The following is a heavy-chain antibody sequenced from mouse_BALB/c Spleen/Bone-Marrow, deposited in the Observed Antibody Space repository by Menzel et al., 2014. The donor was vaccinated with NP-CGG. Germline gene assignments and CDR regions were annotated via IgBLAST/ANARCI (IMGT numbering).Heavy chain of an antibody. Sequence: EVKLVESGGGLVQPGGSRKLSCAASGFTFSSFGMHWIRQAPEKGLEWVAYISSGSNTIYYEDTVKGRFTISRDNPKNTLFPQMTSLRSEDTAMYYCARRGTMITAGPFAYWGQGTLVTVSA. CDR1: GFTFSSFG. J-gene: IGHJ3*01. D-gene: IGHD2-4*01. CDR3: ARRGTMITAGPFAY. CDR2: ISSGSNTI. V-gene: IGHV5-17*02.